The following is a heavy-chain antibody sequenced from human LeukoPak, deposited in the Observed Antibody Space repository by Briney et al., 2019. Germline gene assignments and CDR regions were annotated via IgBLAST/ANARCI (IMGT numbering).Heavy chain of an antibody. Sequence: AGGSLRLSCAASGFTFSSYSMNWVRQAPGKGLECLAVISDNGGTTDYSRSVKGRFTISRDNSKNTLYLQMGSLRPEDMAVYYCVKGGYGYTYHYNWFDSWGQGTLVTVSS. V-gene: IGHV3-64*01. CDR2: ISDNGGTT. CDR3: VKGGYGYTYHYNWFDS. CDR1: GFTFSSYS. D-gene: IGHD5-18*01. J-gene: IGHJ5*01.